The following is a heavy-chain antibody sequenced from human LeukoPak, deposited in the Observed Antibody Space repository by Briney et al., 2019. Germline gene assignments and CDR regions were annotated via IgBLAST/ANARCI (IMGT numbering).Heavy chain of an antibody. V-gene: IGHV3-23*01. CDR2: TIGSGGST. Sequence: GGSLRLSCAASGFTFSSYAMSWVRQAPGKGLEWVSGTIGSGGSTFYADSVKGRFTISRDNSKNTLYLQMNSLRAEDTAVYYCAKARYCSGGSCYFDYWGQGTLVTVSS. CDR3: AKARYCSGGSCYFDY. D-gene: IGHD2-15*01. J-gene: IGHJ4*02. CDR1: GFTFSSYA.